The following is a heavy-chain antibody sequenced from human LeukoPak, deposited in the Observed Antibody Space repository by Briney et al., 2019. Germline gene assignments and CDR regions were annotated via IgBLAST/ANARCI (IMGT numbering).Heavy chain of an antibody. CDR3: ARYLEYSSSSVSYRYYYYYMDV. CDR2: IYTSGST. Sequence: SETLSLTCTVSGGSISSYYWSWIRQPPGKGLEWIGYIYTSGSTNYNPSLKSRVTISVDTSKNQFSLKLSSVSAADTAVYYCARYLEYSSSSVSYRYYYYYMDVWGKGTTVTVSS. CDR1: GGSISSYY. J-gene: IGHJ6*03. V-gene: IGHV4-4*09. D-gene: IGHD6-6*01.